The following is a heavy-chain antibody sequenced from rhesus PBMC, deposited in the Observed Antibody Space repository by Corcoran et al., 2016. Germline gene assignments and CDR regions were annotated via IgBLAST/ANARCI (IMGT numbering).Heavy chain of an antibody. CDR3: ARGSGNFDY. Sequence: QVQFQESGPGLVKPSETLSLTCAVSGYFNSSGYYWSWIRQPPGRGLEWIGYITYSESTSYNPSLKSRVTISRDTSKNQFSLKLSSATAADTAVYYCARGSGNFDYWGQGVLVTVSS. J-gene: IGHJ4*01. D-gene: IGHD1-44*01. CDR1: GYFNSSGYY. V-gene: IGHV4-122*02. CDR2: ITYSEST.